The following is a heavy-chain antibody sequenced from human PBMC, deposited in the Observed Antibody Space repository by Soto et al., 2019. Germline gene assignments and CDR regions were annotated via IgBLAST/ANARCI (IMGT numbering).Heavy chain of an antibody. J-gene: IGHJ6*02. Sequence: GGSLRLSCAASGFTFSTYWMSWVRQAPGKGLEWVANIKQDGSEQYYVDSVKGRFTISRDNAKNSLYLQMNSLRAEDTAVYYCARGLSIADDYYYFGMDVWVQGTTVTVSS. CDR1: GFTFSTYW. CDR3: ARGLSIADDYYYFGMDV. CDR2: IKQDGSEQ. D-gene: IGHD6-6*01. V-gene: IGHV3-7*01.